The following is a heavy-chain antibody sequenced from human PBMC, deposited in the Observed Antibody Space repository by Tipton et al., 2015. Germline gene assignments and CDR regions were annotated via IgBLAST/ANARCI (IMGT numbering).Heavy chain of an antibody. V-gene: IGHV4-39*02. CDR1: SDSINKYY. J-gene: IGHJ4*02. Sequence: TLSLTCTVSSDSINKYYWGWIRQPPGKGLEWIGSIYYSGDMYYNPSLKSRVAMSVDTSNNHFSLRLTSLTASDTAVYYCASLLLYGDYVHGLGYWGRGTLVTVSS. D-gene: IGHD4-17*01. CDR3: ASLLLYGDYVHGLGY. CDR2: IYYSGDM.